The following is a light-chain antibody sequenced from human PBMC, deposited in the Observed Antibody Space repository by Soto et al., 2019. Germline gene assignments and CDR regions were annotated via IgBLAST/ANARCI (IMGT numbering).Light chain of an antibody. CDR2: GAS. CDR1: QSVSSSY. J-gene: IGKJ4*01. V-gene: IGKV3-20*01. Sequence: EIVLTQSPGTLYLSPGERATLSCRASQSVSSSYLAWYQQKPGQAPRLLIYGASSRATGIPDRFSGSGSGTDFTLNISRLEPEDFAVYYCQQYDSSPLTFGGGTKVEIK. CDR3: QQYDSSPLT.